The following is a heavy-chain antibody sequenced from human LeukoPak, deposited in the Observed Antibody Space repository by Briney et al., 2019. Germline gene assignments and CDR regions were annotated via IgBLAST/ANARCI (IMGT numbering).Heavy chain of an antibody. Sequence: GGSLRLSCAASGFTFSSHWMHWVRQAPGKGLVWVSRINSDGSSISYADSVKGRFTISRDNAKNTLYLQMNSLRAEDTAVYYCARDLGVYSGYDSFDYWGQGTLVTVSS. CDR3: ARDLGVYSGYDSFDY. V-gene: IGHV3-74*01. J-gene: IGHJ4*02. D-gene: IGHD5-12*01. CDR2: INSDGSSI. CDR1: GFTFSSHW.